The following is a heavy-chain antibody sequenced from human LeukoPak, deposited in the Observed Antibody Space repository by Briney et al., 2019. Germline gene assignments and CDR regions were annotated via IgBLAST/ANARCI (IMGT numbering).Heavy chain of an antibody. CDR2: INHSGST. V-gene: IGHV4-34*01. CDR3: ARDSAPIIWFY. J-gene: IGHJ4*02. CDR1: GGSISSYY. D-gene: IGHD5-12*01. Sequence: SETLSLTCTVSGGSISSYYWSWIRQPPGKGLEWIGEINHSGSTNYNPSLKSRVTISVDTSKNQFSLKLSSVTAADTAVYYCARDSAPIIWFYWGQGTLVTASS.